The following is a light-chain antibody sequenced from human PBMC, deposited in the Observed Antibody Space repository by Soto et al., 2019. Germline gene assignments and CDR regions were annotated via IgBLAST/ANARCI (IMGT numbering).Light chain of an antibody. CDR2: TNN. J-gene: IGLJ2*01. CDR3: AAWDDSLNGPV. Sequence: VLTQPPSASGTPGQRVTISCSGSSSNIGSNTVNWYQQLPGTAPKLLIYTNNQRPSGVPDRFSGSKSGTSASLAISGLQSEDEADYYCAAWDDSLNGPVFGGGTKVTVL. CDR1: SSNIGSNT. V-gene: IGLV1-44*01.